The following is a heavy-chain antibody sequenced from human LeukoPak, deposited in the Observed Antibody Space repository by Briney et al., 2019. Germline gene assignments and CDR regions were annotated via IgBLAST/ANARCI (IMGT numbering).Heavy chain of an antibody. Sequence: SETLSLTCPVSGGSISSYYWSWIRQPPGKGLELIGYIYYSGSANYNPSLRSRLTISIDTSKNQFSLKLSSLTAADTAVYYCARRGYSSSFYYFYSWGQGTLVT. CDR2: IYYSGSA. CDR1: GGSISSYY. D-gene: IGHD6-13*01. J-gene: IGHJ4*02. CDR3: ARRGYSSSFYYFYS. V-gene: IGHV4-59*08.